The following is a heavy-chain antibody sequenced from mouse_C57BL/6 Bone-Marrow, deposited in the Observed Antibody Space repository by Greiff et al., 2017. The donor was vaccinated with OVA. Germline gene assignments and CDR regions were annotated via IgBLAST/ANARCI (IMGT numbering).Heavy chain of an antibody. CDR1: GYAFTSYW. CDR3: GRKAYGSSGDY. V-gene: IGHV1-80*01. J-gene: IGHJ2*01. CDR2: IYPGDSDT. D-gene: IGHD1-1*01. Sequence: QVQLKQPGAELVKPGASVKISCKASGYAFTSYWMNWVKQRPGKGLEWIGQIYPGDSDTNYNGKFKGKATLTADKSSSTASMQLSSLTSEDSAVFYYGRKAYGSSGDYWGQGTTLTVSS.